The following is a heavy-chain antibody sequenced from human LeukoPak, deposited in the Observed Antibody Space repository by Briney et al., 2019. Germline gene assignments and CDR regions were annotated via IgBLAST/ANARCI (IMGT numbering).Heavy chain of an antibody. CDR2: INHNSGGT. CDR3: ARSPALLLFGELHPNYFVY. Sequence: SDTVSCKASRYTFTDYYMHWMQQAPGQGVEWMAWINHNSGGTNYPQKFQGRVTMTRDTSISPAHMELSRLTSGAPAVYYCARSPALLLFGELHPNYFVYWGQGALVTVSS. J-gene: IGHJ4*02. D-gene: IGHD3-10*01. V-gene: IGHV1-2*02. CDR1: RYTFTDYY.